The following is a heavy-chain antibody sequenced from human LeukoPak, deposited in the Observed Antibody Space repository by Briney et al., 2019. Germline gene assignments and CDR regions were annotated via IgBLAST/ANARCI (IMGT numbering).Heavy chain of an antibody. CDR2: INPSGGST. D-gene: IGHD5-24*01. CDR3: ARDILMATIDY. Sequence: ASVKVSCKASGGTFSSYAISWVRQAPGQGLEWMGIINPSGGSTSYAQKFQGRVTMTRDTSTSTVYMELSSLRSEDTAVYYCARDILMATIDYWGQGTLVTVSS. J-gene: IGHJ4*02. CDR1: GGTFSSYA. V-gene: IGHV1-46*01.